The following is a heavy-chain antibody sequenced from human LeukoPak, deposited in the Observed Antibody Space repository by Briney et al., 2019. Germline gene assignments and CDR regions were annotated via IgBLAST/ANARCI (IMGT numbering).Heavy chain of an antibody. CDR3: ARLIHLLGVWESYRQTPGFDY. CDR2: IYPGDSDT. Sequence: GESLKISCKGSGYSFTSYWIGWVRQMPGKGLEWMGIIYPGDSDTRYSPSFQGQVTISADKSISTAYLQWSSLKASDTAMYYCARLIHLLGVWESYRQTPGFDYWGQGTLVTVSS. CDR1: GYSFTSYW. D-gene: IGHD3-16*02. V-gene: IGHV5-51*01. J-gene: IGHJ4*02.